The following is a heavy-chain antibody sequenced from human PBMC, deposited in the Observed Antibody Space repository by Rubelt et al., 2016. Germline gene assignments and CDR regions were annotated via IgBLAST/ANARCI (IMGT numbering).Heavy chain of an antibody. V-gene: IGHV3-7*01. CDR2: IKQDGGEK. CDR1: GLSFMKYA. J-gene: IGHJ4*02. CDR3: ARDLGSSPFDY. D-gene: IGHD3-16*01. Sequence: VQLVESGGGLVQTGGSLRLSCAASGLSFMKYAMGWVRQAPGKGLEWVANIKQDGGEKYYVDSVKGRFTISRDNAKNSLYLQMNSLRAEDTAVYYWARDLGSSPFDYWGQGTLVTVS.